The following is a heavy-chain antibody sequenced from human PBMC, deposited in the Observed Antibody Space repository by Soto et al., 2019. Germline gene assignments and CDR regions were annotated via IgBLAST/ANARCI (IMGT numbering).Heavy chain of an antibody. D-gene: IGHD3-3*01. CDR3: ARPYDFWSGPDAFDI. Sequence: SETLSLTCTVSGGTISSSSYYWGWIRQPPGKGLEWIGSIYYSGSTYYNPSLKSRVTISVDTSKNQFSLKLSSVTAADTAVYYCARPYDFWSGPDAFDIWGQGTMVTVSS. J-gene: IGHJ3*02. CDR1: GGTISSSSYY. CDR2: IYYSGST. V-gene: IGHV4-39*01.